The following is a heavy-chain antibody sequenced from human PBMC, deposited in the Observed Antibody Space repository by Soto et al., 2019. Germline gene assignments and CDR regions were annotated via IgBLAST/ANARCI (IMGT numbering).Heavy chain of an antibody. CDR1: GGSISSYY. V-gene: IGHV4-59*01. Sequence: SETLSLTCTVSGGSISSYYWSWIRQPPGKGLEWIGYIYYSGSTNYNPSLKSRVTISVDTSKNQFSLKLSSVTAADTAVYYCARVAGDTLTQYYFDYWGQGTLVTVS. CDR3: ARVAGDTLTQYYFDY. J-gene: IGHJ4*02. CDR2: IYYSGST. D-gene: IGHD2-21*01.